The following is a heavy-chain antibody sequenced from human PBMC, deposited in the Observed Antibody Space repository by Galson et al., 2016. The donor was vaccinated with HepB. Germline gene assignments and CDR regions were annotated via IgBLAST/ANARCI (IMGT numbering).Heavy chain of an antibody. V-gene: IGHV3-21*01. CDR2: ITSTSTYI. D-gene: IGHD6-19*01. CDR3: AKDRGLGYGMDV. CDR1: GFTFSDSS. J-gene: IGHJ6*02. Sequence: SLRLSCAVSGFTFSDSSMNWVRQAPGKGLEWVSSITSTSTYIYYGDSVKGRFTISRDNSKTTLYLQMNSLRVEDTAVYYCAKDRGLGYGMDVWGRGTTVTVSS.